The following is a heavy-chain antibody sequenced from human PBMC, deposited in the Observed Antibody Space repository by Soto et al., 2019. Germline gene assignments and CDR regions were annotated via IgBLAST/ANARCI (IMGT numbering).Heavy chain of an antibody. D-gene: IGHD3-22*01. V-gene: IGHV1-69*01. Sequence: QGYLVQSGAEVKKPGSSVKVSCKALRGPFTNYAFSWVRQAPGQGLEWMGGIMPFFGSGNYAQKFQGRINITADESTSSVYLELTSLRSEDTAVYYCARDRAGYYSHFVYWGQGTLVTVSS. CDR3: ARDRAGYYSHFVY. J-gene: IGHJ4*02. CDR1: RGPFTNYA. CDR2: IMPFFGSG.